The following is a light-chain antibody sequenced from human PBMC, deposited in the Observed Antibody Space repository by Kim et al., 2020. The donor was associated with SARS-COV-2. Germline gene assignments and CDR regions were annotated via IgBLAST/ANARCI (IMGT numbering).Light chain of an antibody. J-gene: IGLJ2*01. CDR2: TVT. Sequence: GQSVTLTCSGSSNDIGCFYYVSCYQHRPGRDPNLLNYTVTNRPAGISDRFSSTTTGNTASLTISGLQPDDEGTYYCSSYAASNIVIFGGGTQLTVL. V-gene: IGLV2-14*03. CDR1: SNDIGCFYY. CDR3: SSYAASNIVI.